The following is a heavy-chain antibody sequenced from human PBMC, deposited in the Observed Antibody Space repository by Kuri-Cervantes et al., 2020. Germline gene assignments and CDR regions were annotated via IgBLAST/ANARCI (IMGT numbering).Heavy chain of an antibody. CDR2: IYHSGST. Sequence: GSLRLSCAVSGGSISSSNWWSWVRQPPGKGLEWIGEIYHSGSTNYNPSLKSRVTISVDKSKNQFSLKLSSVTAADTAVYYCARGSRGRGYYYMDVWGKGTTVTVSS. J-gene: IGHJ6*03. V-gene: IGHV4-4*02. D-gene: IGHD3-16*01. CDR1: GGSISSSNW. CDR3: ARGSRGRGYYYMDV.